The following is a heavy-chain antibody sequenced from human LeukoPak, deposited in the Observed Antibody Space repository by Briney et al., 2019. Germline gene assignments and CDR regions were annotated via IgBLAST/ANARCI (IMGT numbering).Heavy chain of an antibody. D-gene: IGHD1-14*01. J-gene: IGHJ4*02. CDR3: ARLRQGPGDY. CDR2: IYYSGST. Sequence: LETLSLTCTVSGGSISSSSYYWGWIRQPPGKGLEWIGSIYYSGSTYYNPSLKSRVTISVDTSKNQFSLKLSSVTAADTAVYYCARLRQGPGDYWGQGTLVTVSS. V-gene: IGHV4-39*01. CDR1: GGSISSSSYY.